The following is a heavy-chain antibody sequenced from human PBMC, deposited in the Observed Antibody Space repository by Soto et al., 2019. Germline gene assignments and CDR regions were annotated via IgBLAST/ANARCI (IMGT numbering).Heavy chain of an antibody. D-gene: IGHD2-2*01. CDR2: INAGNGNT. V-gene: IGHV1-3*01. J-gene: IGHJ5*02. Sequence: QVQLVQSGAEVKKPGASVKVSCKASGYTFTSYAMHWVRQAPGQRLEWMGWINAGNGNTKYSQKLQCRVTITRDTSASTAYMELSSMRSEDTAVYYCARDQPAIPAAIFYNGFDPWGQGTLVTVSS. CDR1: GYTFTSYA. CDR3: ARDQPAIPAAIFYNGFDP.